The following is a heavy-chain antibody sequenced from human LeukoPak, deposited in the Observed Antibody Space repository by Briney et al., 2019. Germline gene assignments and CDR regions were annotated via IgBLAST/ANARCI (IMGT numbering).Heavy chain of an antibody. CDR1: GGSISSYY. Sequence: PSETLSLTCTVSGGSISSYYWSWIRQPPGKGLEWIGYIYYSGSTNYNPSLKSRVTISVDTSKNQFSLKLSSVTAADTAVYYCARHHPYYYGSGSLRGYFDYWGQGTLVTVSS. CDR2: IYYSGST. D-gene: IGHD3-10*01. J-gene: IGHJ4*02. CDR3: ARHHPYYYGSGSLRGYFDY. V-gene: IGHV4-59*08.